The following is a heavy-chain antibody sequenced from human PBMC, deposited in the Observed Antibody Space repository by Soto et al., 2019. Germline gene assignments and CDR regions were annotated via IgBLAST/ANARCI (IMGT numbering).Heavy chain of an antibody. Sequence: SVKVSCKTSGDTFSSYAISWVRQAPGQGLEWMGGIIPIFGVSNYAQKFQGRVTITADESTSTAYLQQSSLRSEDTAVYYCAREATYFYDTSGYSLNYFDYWGQGTLVTVSS. CDR1: GDTFSSYA. CDR2: IIPIFGVS. J-gene: IGHJ4*02. V-gene: IGHV1-69*13. CDR3: AREATYFYDTSGYSLNYFDY. D-gene: IGHD3-22*01.